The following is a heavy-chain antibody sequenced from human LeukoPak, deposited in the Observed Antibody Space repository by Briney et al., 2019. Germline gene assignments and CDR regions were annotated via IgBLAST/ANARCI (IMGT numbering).Heavy chain of an antibody. D-gene: IGHD1-26*01. CDR3: ARSTVVGATIGDH. CDR2: INPNSGGT. V-gene: IGHV1-2*06. Sequence: ASVKVSCKASGYTFTGDYMHWVRQAPGQGLEWLGRINPNSGGTSYAQKFLGRVTITRDTSISPAYLELTRLTSDDTAMYYCARSTVVGATIGDHWGQGTLVTVSS. J-gene: IGHJ4*02. CDR1: GYTFTGDY.